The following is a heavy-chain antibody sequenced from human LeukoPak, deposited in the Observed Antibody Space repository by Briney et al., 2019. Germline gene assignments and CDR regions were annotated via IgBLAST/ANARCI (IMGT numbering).Heavy chain of an antibody. CDR1: GFTLSSDA. D-gene: IGHD6-19*01. J-gene: IGHJ4*02. Sequence: GGSMRLSCAASGFTLSSDAMSWVRQAPGKGMECVSAISGSGGSTYYADSVKGRFTISRDNSKNTLYLQMNSLRAEDTAVYCCAKESFIAVAGTGDYWGQGTLVTVSS. CDR3: AKESFIAVAGTGDY. CDR2: ISGSGGST. V-gene: IGHV3-23*01.